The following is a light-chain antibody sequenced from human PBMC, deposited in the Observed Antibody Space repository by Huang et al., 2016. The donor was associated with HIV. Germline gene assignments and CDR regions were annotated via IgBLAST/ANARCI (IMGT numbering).Light chain of an antibody. V-gene: IGKV3-15*01. CDR1: RSVSTN. Sequence: EIVMTQSPATLSVSPGQRVTRSCRANRSVSTNLAWYQQRHGQAPSLLISGSSTRAPGIPARFSGRGSGTDLSLTISSLQSEDFALYYCHQYNNWLLSFGGGTRV. CDR2: GSS. CDR3: HQYNNWLLS. J-gene: IGKJ4*01.